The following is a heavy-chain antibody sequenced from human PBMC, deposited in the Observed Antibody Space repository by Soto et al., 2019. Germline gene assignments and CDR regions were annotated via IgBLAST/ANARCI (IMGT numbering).Heavy chain of an antibody. CDR2: IIPIFGTA. J-gene: IGHJ6*02. Sequence: GASVKVSCKASGGTFSSYAISWVRQAPGQGLEWMGGIIPIFGTANYAQKFQGRVTITADESTSTAYMELSSLRSEDTAVYYFARAVRSPGGDYYYYYGMDVWGQGTTVTVSS. D-gene: IGHD3-10*01. CDR3: ARAVRSPGGDYYYYYGMDV. CDR1: GGTFSSYA. V-gene: IGHV1-69*13.